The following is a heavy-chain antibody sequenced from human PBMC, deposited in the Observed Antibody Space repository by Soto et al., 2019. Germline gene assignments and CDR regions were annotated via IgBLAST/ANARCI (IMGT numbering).Heavy chain of an antibody. CDR3: ARDRSSSSYYYYGMDV. D-gene: IGHD6-6*01. CDR2: ISAYNGNT. Sequence: ASVHVSCHASGFTFPSYGISWVRQDPGQGLVWMGWISAYNGNTNYAQKLQGRVTMTTDTSTSTAYMELRSLRSDDTAVYYCARDRSSSSYYYYGMDVWGQGTTVNVSS. J-gene: IGHJ6*02. CDR1: GFTFPSYG. V-gene: IGHV1-18*01.